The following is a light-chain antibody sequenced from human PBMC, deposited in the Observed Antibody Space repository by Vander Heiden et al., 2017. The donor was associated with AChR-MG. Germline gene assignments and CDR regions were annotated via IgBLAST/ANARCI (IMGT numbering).Light chain of an antibody. CDR3: QQRNNWPRT. CDR2: GAS. CDR1: QTLSDS. V-gene: IGKV3-11*01. J-gene: IGKJ1*01. Sequence: EILLTQSPATLSLSPGDRATLSCRASQTLSDSLAWYQQKPGQAPRLLMYGASKRSSGIPARFNGSGSGTDFTLTISSLEPEDFLIYYCQQRNNWPRTFGQGTKVEIK.